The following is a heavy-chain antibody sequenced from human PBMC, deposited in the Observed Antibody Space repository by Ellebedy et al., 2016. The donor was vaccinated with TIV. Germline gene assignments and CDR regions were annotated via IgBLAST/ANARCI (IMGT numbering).Heavy chain of an antibody. Sequence: GESLKISCAASGFTFSTYSMNWVRQAPGKGLEWVSSISNSSTYIYYADSVKGRFTISRDNAKNSLYLQMNSLRAEDTAVYYCARDRCGRADIVVVPAAIKFDPWGQGTLVTVSS. D-gene: IGHD2-2*01. J-gene: IGHJ5*02. CDR3: ARDRCGRADIVVVPAAIKFDP. V-gene: IGHV3-21*01. CDR2: ISNSSTYI. CDR1: GFTFSTYS.